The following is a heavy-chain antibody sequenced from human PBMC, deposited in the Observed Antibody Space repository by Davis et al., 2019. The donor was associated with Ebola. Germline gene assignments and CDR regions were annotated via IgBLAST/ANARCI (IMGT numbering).Heavy chain of an antibody. V-gene: IGHV3-9*01. J-gene: IGHJ4*02. CDR1: GFTFSSYG. CDR2: ISWNSGSL. Sequence: SLKISCAASGFTFSSYGMHWVRQAPGKGLEWVSGISWNSGSLGYADSVKGRFTISRDNAKNSLYLQMNSLRAEDTAVYYCARGRVDYYDSSAYYYFDYWGQGTLVTVSS. CDR3: ARGRVDYYDSSAYYYFDY. D-gene: IGHD3-22*01.